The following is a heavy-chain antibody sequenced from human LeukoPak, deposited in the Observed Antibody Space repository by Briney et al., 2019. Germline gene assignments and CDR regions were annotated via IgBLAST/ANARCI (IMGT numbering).Heavy chain of an antibody. Sequence: SETLSLTCNDSGGSINNHYWSWIRQPPGRGLEWIGYIYYSGSTNYNPSLKSRVTISVDTSQNQVSLKVNSVTAADTAAYYCARHRASYFDLWGQGTLVSVSS. J-gene: IGHJ4*02. V-gene: IGHV4-59*11. CDR1: GGSINNHY. CDR2: IYYSGST. CDR3: ARHRASYFDL.